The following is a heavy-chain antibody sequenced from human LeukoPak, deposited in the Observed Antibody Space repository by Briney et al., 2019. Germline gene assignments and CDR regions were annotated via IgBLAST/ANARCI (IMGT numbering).Heavy chain of an antibody. Sequence: SETLSLTCTVSGGSISSTNYYWGWIRQPPGKGLEWIGSIYYSGSTYYNPSLKSRVTISVDTSKNQFSLKLSSVTAADTAVYYCARGGVRLRDIDAFDIWGQGTMVTVSS. CDR2: IYYSGST. D-gene: IGHD6-25*01. J-gene: IGHJ3*02. V-gene: IGHV4-39*07. CDR3: ARGGVRLRDIDAFDI. CDR1: GGSISSTNYY.